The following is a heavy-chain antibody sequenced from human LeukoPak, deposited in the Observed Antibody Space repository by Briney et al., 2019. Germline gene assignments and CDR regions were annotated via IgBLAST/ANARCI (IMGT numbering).Heavy chain of an antibody. CDR2: ISSSTSYI. V-gene: IGHV3-21*04. D-gene: IGHD6-13*01. Sequence: NTGGSLRLSCAASGFTFSSYSMNWVRQAPGKGLEWVSSISSSTSYIYYADSVKGRFTISRDNSKNTLYLQMNSLRAEDTAVYYCAKDTRHSSSWYFYSAESYYFDYWGQGTLVTVSS. J-gene: IGHJ4*02. CDR3: AKDTRHSSSWYFYSAESYYFDY. CDR1: GFTFSSYS.